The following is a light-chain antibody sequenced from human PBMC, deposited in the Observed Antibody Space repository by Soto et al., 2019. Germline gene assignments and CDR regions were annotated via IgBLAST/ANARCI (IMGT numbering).Light chain of an antibody. V-gene: IGKV2-24*01. CDR3: MQATKFPYT. J-gene: IGKJ2*01. CDR1: QSLVYSDGNTY. Sequence: DVVMTQTPLSSPVTLGQPASISCRSSQSLVYSDGNTYLSWLQQRPGQPPRLLIYQISNRLSGVPDRFSGSGAGTDFTLKISRVEAEDVGVYYCMQATKFPYTFGQGTKLEIK. CDR2: QIS.